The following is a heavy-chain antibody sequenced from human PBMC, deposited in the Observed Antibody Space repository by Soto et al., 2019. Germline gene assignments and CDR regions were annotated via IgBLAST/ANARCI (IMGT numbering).Heavy chain of an antibody. D-gene: IGHD5-12*01. J-gene: IGHJ4*02. Sequence: GGSLRLSCAASGFTFSSYWMHWVRQAPGKGLVWVSRINSDGSSTTYADSVRGRFTISRDNAKNTLYLQMNSLRAEDTAVYYCVRVPTGGYAFSLDDYWGQGTLVTVSS. CDR3: VRVPTGGYAFSLDDY. CDR2: INSDGSST. V-gene: IGHV3-74*01. CDR1: GFTFSSYW.